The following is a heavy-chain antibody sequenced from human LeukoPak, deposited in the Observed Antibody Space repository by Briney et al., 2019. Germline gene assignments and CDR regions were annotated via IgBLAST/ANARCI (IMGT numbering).Heavy chain of an antibody. J-gene: IGHJ4*02. CDR2: ISGSDGST. CDR3: AKDLLSGGNFDYFDY. V-gene: IGHV3-23*01. CDR1: GFTFSNYG. D-gene: IGHD4-23*01. Sequence: GGSLRLSCAASGFTFSNYGMSWVRQAPGKGLEWVSAISGSDGSTYYADSVKGRFTISRDNSKNRLYLQMNSLRAEDTAVYYCAKDLLSGGNFDYFDYWGQGTLVTVSS.